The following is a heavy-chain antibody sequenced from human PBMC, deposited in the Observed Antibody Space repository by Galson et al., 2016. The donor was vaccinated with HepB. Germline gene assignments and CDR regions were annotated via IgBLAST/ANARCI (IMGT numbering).Heavy chain of an antibody. V-gene: IGHV3-23*01. CDR2: ISASGSTT. D-gene: IGHD1-1*01. Sequence: SLRLSCATSGLTFSSYAMSWVRQAPGKGLEWVSHISASGSTTYYAGSVKGRFTISKDNSKNTLYLQMNSLRVEDTAVYYCAKDWVDKWNEGRGTHFDIWGQGTLVTVSS. CDR3: AKDWVDKWNEGRGTHFDI. J-gene: IGHJ3*02. CDR1: GLTFSSYA.